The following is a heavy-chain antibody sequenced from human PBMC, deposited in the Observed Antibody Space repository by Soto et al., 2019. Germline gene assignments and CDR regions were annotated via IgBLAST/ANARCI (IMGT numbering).Heavy chain of an antibody. D-gene: IGHD3-10*01. CDR3: AKAEWFGEDNQGVYYYYYYMDV. J-gene: IGHJ6*03. Sequence: GGSLRLSCAASGFTFSSYWMHWVRQDTGQGLVWVSRINSDGSSTTYADSVKGRFTISRDNAKNTVYLQTNSLRDEDTAVYYCAKAEWFGEDNQGVYYYYYYMDVWGKGTTVTVSS. V-gene: IGHV3-74*01. CDR2: INSDGSST. CDR1: GFTFSSYW.